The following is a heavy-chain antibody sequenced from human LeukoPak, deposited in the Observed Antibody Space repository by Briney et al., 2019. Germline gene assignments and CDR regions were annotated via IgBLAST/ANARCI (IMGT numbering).Heavy chain of an antibody. D-gene: IGHD3-3*01. J-gene: IGHJ6*02. Sequence: SETLSLTCTVSGGSISSGGYSWSWIRQHPGTGLEWIGYIYYSGSTYYNPSLKSRVTISVDTSKNQFSLQLSTVTAADTAVYYCARKGVANYYYYSTDVWGQGTTVTVSS. V-gene: IGHV4-31*03. CDR3: ARKGVANYYYYSTDV. CDR1: GGSISSGGYS. CDR2: IYYSGST.